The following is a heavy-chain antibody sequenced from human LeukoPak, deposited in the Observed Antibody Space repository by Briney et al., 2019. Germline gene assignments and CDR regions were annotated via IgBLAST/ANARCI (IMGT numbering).Heavy chain of an antibody. Sequence: AGGSLRLSCAASGFTLSPHGMHWVRQAPGKGLEWVAMISYDGTNKQNTKSVKGRFTISRDNSKNTLYLQMNSLRAEDTAVYYCAKDFGANNWYNWFDPWGQGTLVTVSS. J-gene: IGHJ5*02. CDR2: ISYDGTNK. D-gene: IGHD1-1*01. V-gene: IGHV3-30*18. CDR3: AKDFGANNWYNWFDP. CDR1: GFTLSPHG.